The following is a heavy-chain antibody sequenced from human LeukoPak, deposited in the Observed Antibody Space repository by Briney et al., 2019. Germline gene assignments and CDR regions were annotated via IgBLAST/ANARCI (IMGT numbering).Heavy chain of an antibody. V-gene: IGHV3-30*02. CDR2: IRYDGSNK. CDR1: GFTFSSYG. Sequence: PGGSLRLSCAASGFTFSSYGMHWVRQAPGKGLEWVAFIRYDGSNKYYADSVKGRFTISRDNSKNTLYLQMNSLRAEDTAVYYCAKFTIYPETPDYWGQGTLVTVSS. D-gene: IGHD3-3*01. CDR3: AKFTIYPETPDY. J-gene: IGHJ4*02.